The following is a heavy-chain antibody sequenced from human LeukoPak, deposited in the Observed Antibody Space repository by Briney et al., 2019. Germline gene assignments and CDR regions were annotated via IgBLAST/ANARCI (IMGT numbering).Heavy chain of an antibody. CDR1: GFTFSGYG. CDR2: IRLDGSDE. D-gene: IGHD5-18*01. V-gene: IGHV3-30*02. J-gene: IGHJ4*02. CDR3: ARDHSQNFDY. Sequence: GGSLRLSCVASGFTFSGYGMHWVRQAPGKGLEWVAFIRLDGSDEYYGDSVKGRFTIGRDNSKNTLYLQMNSLRPEDTAVYYCARDHSQNFDYWGQGTLVTVSS.